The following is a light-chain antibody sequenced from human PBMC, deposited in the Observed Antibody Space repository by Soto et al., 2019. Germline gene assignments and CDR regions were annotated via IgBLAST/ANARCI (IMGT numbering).Light chain of an antibody. CDR2: DVS. CDR3: SSYTSSSTYV. CDR1: SSDVGGYDY. V-gene: IGLV2-14*01. J-gene: IGLJ1*01. Sequence: QSVLTQPASVSGSPGQSIAISCTGTSSDVGGYDYVSWYQQHPGKAPKVMIYDVSNRPSGVSNRFSGSKSDNTASLTISGLQAEDEADYYCSSYTSSSTYVFGTGTKVTV.